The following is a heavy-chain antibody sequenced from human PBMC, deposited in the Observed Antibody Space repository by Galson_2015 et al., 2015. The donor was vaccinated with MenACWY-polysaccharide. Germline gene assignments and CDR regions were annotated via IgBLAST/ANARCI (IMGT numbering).Heavy chain of an antibody. J-gene: IGHJ5*02. CDR2: IYYTGTT. D-gene: IGHD6-19*01. Sequence: WSWIRQSPGKGLEWIGYIYYTGTTKYNPSLTSRVTISVDTSKKYFSLKLSSVTAADTAVYYCAGLMAGSPFGWFDPWGQGTLVTVSS. CDR3: AGLMAGSPFGWFDP. V-gene: IGHV4-59*01.